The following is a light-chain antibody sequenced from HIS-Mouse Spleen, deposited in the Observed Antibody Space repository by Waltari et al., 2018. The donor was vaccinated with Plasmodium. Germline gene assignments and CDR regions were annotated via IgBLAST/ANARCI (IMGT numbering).Light chain of an antibody. CDR1: SSDVGSYNL. J-gene: IGLJ2*01. CDR2: EGS. CDR3: CSYAGSSTFVV. Sequence: QSALTQPASVSGSPGQSITISCTGTSSDVGSYNLVSWYQQHPGKAPKLIIYEGSKRPSGLSKRFSGSKSGNTASLTISGLQAEDEADYYCCSYAGSSTFVVFGGGTKLTVL. V-gene: IGLV2-23*03.